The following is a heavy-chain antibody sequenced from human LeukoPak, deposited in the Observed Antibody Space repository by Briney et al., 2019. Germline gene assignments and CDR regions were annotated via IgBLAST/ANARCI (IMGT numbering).Heavy chain of an antibody. Sequence: SGTLSLTCAVSGGSISSGSWWGWIRQPPGRGLEWIGEIHHSGSTNYNPSLKSRVTLSVDKSKNQLSLRLTSVTAADTAVYYCARGGDYRFDYWGQGTLVTVSS. CDR1: GGSISSGSW. CDR2: IHHSGST. J-gene: IGHJ4*02. CDR3: ARGGDYRFDY. D-gene: IGHD4-17*01. V-gene: IGHV4-4*02.